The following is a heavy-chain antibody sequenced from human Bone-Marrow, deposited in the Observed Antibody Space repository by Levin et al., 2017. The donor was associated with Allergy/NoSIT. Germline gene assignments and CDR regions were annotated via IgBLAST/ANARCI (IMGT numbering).Heavy chain of an antibody. V-gene: IGHV1-69*04. Sequence: RASVKVSCKASGGSFSSYPINWVRQAPGQGLEWMGRIIPMPGITNYTQNFQERVTITADRSTSTAYMELSSLRSEDTAVYYCARAFYYDSSGNYRSAFDLWGQGTRVTVSS. CDR1: GGSFSSYP. D-gene: IGHD3-22*01. J-gene: IGHJ3*01. CDR3: ARAFYYDSSGNYRSAFDL. CDR2: IIPMPGIT.